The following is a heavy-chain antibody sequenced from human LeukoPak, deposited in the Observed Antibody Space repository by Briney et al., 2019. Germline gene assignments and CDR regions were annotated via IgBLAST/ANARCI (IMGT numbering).Heavy chain of an antibody. CDR2: IGGSSNTI. D-gene: IGHD5-12*01. Sequence: GGSLRLSCAASGFTFSTYSLNWVRQTPGKGLEWVVYIGGSSNTIYYADFVKGRFTISRDNAKNTLYLRMNSLRAEDTAIYYCARKPLSGGYGGTIDYWGQGTLVTVSS. CDR3: ARKPLSGGYGGTIDY. J-gene: IGHJ4*02. CDR1: GFTFSTYS. V-gene: IGHV3-48*04.